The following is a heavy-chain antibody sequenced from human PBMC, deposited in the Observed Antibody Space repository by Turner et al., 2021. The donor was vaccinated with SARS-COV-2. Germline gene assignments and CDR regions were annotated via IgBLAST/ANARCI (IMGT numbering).Heavy chain of an antibody. V-gene: IGHV2-5*01. D-gene: IGHD3-10*01. Sequence: QITLKESGLTLVNPTQTLTLTCTFSAFSLTTSGVGVVWIRQPPGKALGWLALVYWNNEKRCSPSLKRRDTITKDTSKNQVVLTMTNVDPLDTATYFCTHTPGFGSSDFWGQGTLVTVS. CDR2: VYWNNEK. CDR3: THTPGFGSSDF. CDR1: AFSLTTSGVG. J-gene: IGHJ4*02.